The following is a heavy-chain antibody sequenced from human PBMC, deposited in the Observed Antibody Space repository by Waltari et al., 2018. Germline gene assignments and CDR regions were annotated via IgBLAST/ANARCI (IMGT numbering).Heavy chain of an antibody. D-gene: IGHD5-12*01. CDR3: ATYIGASIGTAAFDV. Sequence: QLQLQESGPGLGKPSETLSLTCIVSGGSITSNRHYWAWIRQPPGQGLEWIGTISYNGATYSTPSLKSRVTVSRDTSKNHLSLTLGSVTAADTAVYYCATYIGASIGTAAFDVWGQGTMVTVSS. CDR2: ISYNGAT. CDR1: GGSITSNRHY. J-gene: IGHJ3*01. V-gene: IGHV4-39*02.